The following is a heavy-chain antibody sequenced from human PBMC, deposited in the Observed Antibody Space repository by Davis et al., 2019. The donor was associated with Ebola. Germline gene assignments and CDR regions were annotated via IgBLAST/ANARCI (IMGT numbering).Heavy chain of an antibody. V-gene: IGHV3-21*01. CDR3: ARDVLVIGSYGMDV. J-gene: IGHJ6*02. CDR2: ISASSNYI. D-gene: IGHD2/OR15-2a*01. CDR1: GLTFSTYS. Sequence: GESLKISCAASGLTFSTYSMNWVRQAPGKGLEWVSSISASSNYIHYADSVKGRFTISRDNAKNSLYVQMNSRRAEDTAVYYCARDVLVIGSYGMDVWGQGTTVTVSS.